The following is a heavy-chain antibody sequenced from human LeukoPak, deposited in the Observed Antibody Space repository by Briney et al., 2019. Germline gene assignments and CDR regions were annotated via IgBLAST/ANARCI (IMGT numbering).Heavy chain of an antibody. V-gene: IGHV4-34*01. CDR3: ARHRYYYRSGSYYGAPYYMDV. Sequence: SETLSLTCAVYGGSFSGYYWSWIRQPPGKGLEWIGEINHSGSTNYNPSLKSRVTISVDTSKNQFSLKRSSVTAADRAVYYCARHRYYYRSGSYYGAPYYMDVWGKGTTVTISS. J-gene: IGHJ6*03. CDR1: GGSFSGYY. D-gene: IGHD3-10*01. CDR2: INHSGST.